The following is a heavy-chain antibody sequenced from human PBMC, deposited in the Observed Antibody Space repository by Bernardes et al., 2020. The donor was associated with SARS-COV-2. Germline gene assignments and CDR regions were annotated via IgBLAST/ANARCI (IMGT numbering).Heavy chain of an antibody. J-gene: IGHJ6*02. V-gene: IGHV1-18*01. CDR3: ARGIVVVVAATIAHYYYYGMDV. D-gene: IGHD2-15*01. CDR1: GYTFTSYG. Sequence: ASVKVSCKASGYTFTSYGISWVRQAPGQGLEWMGWISAYNGNTNYAQKLQGRVTMTTDTSTSTAYMELRSPRSDDTAVYYCARGIVVVVAATIAHYYYYGMDVWGQGTTVTVSS. CDR2: ISAYNGNT.